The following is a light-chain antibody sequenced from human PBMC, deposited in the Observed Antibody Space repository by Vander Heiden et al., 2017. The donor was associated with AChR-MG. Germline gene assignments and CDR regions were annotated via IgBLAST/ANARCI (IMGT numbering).Light chain of an antibody. J-gene: IGKJ3*01. CDR1: QSVSSSY. CDR2: GAS. Sequence: EIVMTQSPATLSLSPGERATLSCRASQSVSSSYLSWYQQKPGQAPRLLIYGASTRATGIPARFSGSGSGTDFTLTISSLQPEDFAVYYCQQDYNLPVTFGHGTKVDIK. V-gene: IGKV3D-7*01. CDR3: QQDYNLPVT.